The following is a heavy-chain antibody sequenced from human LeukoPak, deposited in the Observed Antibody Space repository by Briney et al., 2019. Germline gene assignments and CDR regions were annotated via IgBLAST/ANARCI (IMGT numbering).Heavy chain of an antibody. CDR2: IFYSGGP. CDR3: GRHRSAMATFDS. CDR1: GGSIGPYY. D-gene: IGHD2-2*01. Sequence: SETLSLTCTVSGGSIGPYYWSWIRQPPGKGLELIGYIFYSGGPRYNPSLKSRVTMPVDTYANQFSLRLTSVTAADTAVYYCGRHRSAMATFDSWGQGILVTVSS. J-gene: IGHJ4*02. V-gene: IGHV4-59*08.